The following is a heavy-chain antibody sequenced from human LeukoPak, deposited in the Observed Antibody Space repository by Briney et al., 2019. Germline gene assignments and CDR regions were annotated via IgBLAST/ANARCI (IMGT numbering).Heavy chain of an antibody. Sequence: GGSLRLSCAVSGFICSNAWMNWVRQAPGKGLECVGRVKSISDGETTDYAARVKGRFTISRDDSKSTLYLQMHSLRTEDTAVYYCTTLWMGPENWGQGTLVTASS. V-gene: IGHV3-15*01. CDR2: VKSISDGETT. CDR1: GFICSNAW. D-gene: IGHD3-3*01. CDR3: TTLWMGPEN. J-gene: IGHJ4*02.